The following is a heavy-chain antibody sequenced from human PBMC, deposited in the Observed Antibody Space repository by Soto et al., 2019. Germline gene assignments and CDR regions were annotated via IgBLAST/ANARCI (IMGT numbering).Heavy chain of an antibody. CDR2: IYYSGST. D-gene: IGHD2-2*01. CDR1: GGSISSSSYY. J-gene: IGHJ4*02. V-gene: IGHV4-39*01. Sequence: LSLTCTVSGGSISSSSYYWGWIRQPPGKGLEWIGSIYYSGSTYYNPSLKSRVTISVDTSKNQFSLKLSSVTAADTAVYYCARLAPATGFDYWGQGTLVTVSS. CDR3: ARLAPATGFDY.